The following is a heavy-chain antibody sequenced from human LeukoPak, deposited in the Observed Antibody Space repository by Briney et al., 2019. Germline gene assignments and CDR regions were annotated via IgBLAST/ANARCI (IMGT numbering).Heavy chain of an antibody. CDR2: ITISSSYI. V-gene: IGHV3-21*04. J-gene: IGHJ4*02. CDR1: GFTFSSYS. CDR3: AASDSSSWY. Sequence: GGSLSLSCAASGFTFSSYSMNWVCQAPGKGLECVSSITISSSYIYYAASVKGRFTISRASAKNCLYLQMDSWRAEARPWYYWAASDSSSWYWGQGTLVTVSS. D-gene: IGHD6-13*01.